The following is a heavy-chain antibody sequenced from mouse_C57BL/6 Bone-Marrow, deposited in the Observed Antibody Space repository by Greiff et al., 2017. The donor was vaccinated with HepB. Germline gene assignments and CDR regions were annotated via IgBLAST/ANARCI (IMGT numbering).Heavy chain of an antibody. D-gene: IGHD1-1*01. CDR3: ARNGYYGSSYLYYFGY. Sequence: QVQLQQSGAELVKPGASVKISCKASGYAFSSYWMNWVKQRPGKGLEWIGQIYPGDGDTNYNGKFKGKATLTADKSSSTAYMQLSSLTSEDSAVYFCARNGYYGSSYLYYFGYWGQGTTLTVSS. J-gene: IGHJ2*01. CDR1: GYAFSSYW. CDR2: IYPGDGDT. V-gene: IGHV1-80*01.